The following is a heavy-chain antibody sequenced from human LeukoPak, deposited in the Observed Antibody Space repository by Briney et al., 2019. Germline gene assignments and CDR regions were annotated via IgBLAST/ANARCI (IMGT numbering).Heavy chain of an antibody. J-gene: IGHJ3*02. CDR3: ARTTTIGCGSRDVFDI. CDR1: GYTFTNYW. Sequence: GESLKISCKGSGYTFTNYWIAWVRQMPGRGLEWMGISYPGDSDTKYSPSFEGQVTISVDTSISTAHLQWSRLKASDAAMYFCARTTTIGCGSRDVFDIWGQGTMVTVSS. V-gene: IGHV5-51*01. CDR2: SYPGDSDT. D-gene: IGHD6-13*01.